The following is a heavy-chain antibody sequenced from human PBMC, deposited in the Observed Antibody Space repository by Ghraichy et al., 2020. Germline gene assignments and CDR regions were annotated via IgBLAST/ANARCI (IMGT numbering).Heavy chain of an antibody. CDR3: AKASSDFWSGYLYYYYMDV. CDR2: ISGSGGST. Sequence: GGSLRLSCAASGFTFSSYAMSWVRQAPGKGLEWVSAISGSGGSTYYADSVKGRFTISRDNSKNTLYLQMNSLRAEDTAVYYCAKASSDFWSGYLYYYYMDVWGKGTTVTVSS. V-gene: IGHV3-23*01. CDR1: GFTFSSYA. D-gene: IGHD3-3*01. J-gene: IGHJ6*03.